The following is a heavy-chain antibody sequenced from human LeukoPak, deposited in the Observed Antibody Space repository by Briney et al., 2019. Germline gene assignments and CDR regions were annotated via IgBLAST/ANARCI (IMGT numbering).Heavy chain of an antibody. V-gene: IGHV3-21*01. D-gene: IGHD3-22*01. J-gene: IGHJ4*02. CDR2: ISSSSSSI. Sequence: GGSLRLSCAASGFIFSNYGMNWVRQAPGKGLEWVSSISSSSSSIYYADSVKGRFTISRDNAKNSLYLQMNSLRAEDTAVYYCARASKYYYDSSGYPLDYWGQGTLVTVSS. CDR3: ARASKYYYDSSGYPLDY. CDR1: GFIFSNYG.